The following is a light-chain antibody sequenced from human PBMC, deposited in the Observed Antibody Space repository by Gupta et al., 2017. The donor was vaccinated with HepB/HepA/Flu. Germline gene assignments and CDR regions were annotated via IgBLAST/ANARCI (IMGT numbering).Light chain of an antibody. CDR3: GTWDSSVSAWV. Sequence: QSVLTQPPSVSAAPGQQVTLSCSGRSSNIGNNYVSWYQQVPGTAPKLLIYDTYKRPSGIPDRFSASKSGPSATLGITGLQTGDEADYYCGTWDSSVSAWVFGGGTKLTVL. CDR1: SSNIGNNY. V-gene: IGLV1-51*01. J-gene: IGLJ3*02. CDR2: DTY.